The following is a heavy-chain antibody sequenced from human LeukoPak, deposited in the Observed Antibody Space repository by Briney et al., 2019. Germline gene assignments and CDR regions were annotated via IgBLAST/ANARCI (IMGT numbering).Heavy chain of an antibody. CDR2: IYYSGTT. D-gene: IGHD4-17*01. J-gene: IGHJ6*02. Sequence: SETLSLTCTVSGGSLSSSYWSWLRQPPGKGLEWIGYIYYSGTTDYNPSLRSRVTISVDPPKNQFSLKLSSVTAADTAVYYCARDFAVTTAYYYGVDVWGQGITVTVSS. CDR1: GGSLSSSY. CDR3: ARDFAVTTAYYYGVDV. V-gene: IGHV4-59*01.